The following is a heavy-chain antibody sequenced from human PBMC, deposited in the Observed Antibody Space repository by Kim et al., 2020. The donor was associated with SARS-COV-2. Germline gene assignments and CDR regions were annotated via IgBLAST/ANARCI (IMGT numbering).Heavy chain of an antibody. Sequence: GGSLRLSCVASGFSFGTFDMRWVRQAPGKGLKWVSVIKRPHDYTYYADSVKGRFTVSRDSSRNTLYLEMNSLTVDDTAVYYCVKGAWLDYWGQGTLVTVSS. D-gene: IGHD5-12*01. J-gene: IGHJ4*02. CDR1: GFSFGTFD. CDR3: VKGAWLDY. V-gene: IGHV3-23*01. CDR2: IKRPHDYT.